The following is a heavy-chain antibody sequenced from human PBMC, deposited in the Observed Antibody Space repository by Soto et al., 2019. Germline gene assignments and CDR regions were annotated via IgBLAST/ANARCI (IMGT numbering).Heavy chain of an antibody. V-gene: IGHV4-28*01. CDR1: GYSISSSNW. CDR3: AIRELQGPIDY. J-gene: IGHJ4*02. Sequence: QVQLQESGPGLVKPSDTLSLTCAVSGYSISSSNWWGWIRQPPGKGLEWIGYIYYSGTTYYNPSPKTXXPXPXXTSTTRFSLKLTSVTAVDTAVYHCAIRELQGPIDYWGQGTLVTVSS. D-gene: IGHD1-26*01. CDR2: IYYSGTT.